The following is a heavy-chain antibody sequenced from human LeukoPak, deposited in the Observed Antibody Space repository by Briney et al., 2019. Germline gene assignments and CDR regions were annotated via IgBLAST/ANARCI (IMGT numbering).Heavy chain of an antibody. Sequence: GGSLRLSCAASGFTFSSYSMNWVRQAPGKGLEWVSVIYSGGSTYYADSVKGRFTISRDNSKNTLYLQMNSLRAEDTAVYYCARSLGDLALGYWGQGTLVTVSS. V-gene: IGHV3-66*02. D-gene: IGHD4-17*01. CDR2: IYSGGST. CDR3: ARSLGDLALGY. J-gene: IGHJ4*02. CDR1: GFTFSSYS.